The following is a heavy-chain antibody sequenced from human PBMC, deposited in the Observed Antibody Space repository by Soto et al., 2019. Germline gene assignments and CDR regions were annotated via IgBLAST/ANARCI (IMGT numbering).Heavy chain of an antibody. CDR1: GFTISDYY. J-gene: IGHJ4*03. Sequence: GSLRLSCPASGFTISDYYMTWIRQAPGKGLDWVSYISSEGTTTYYADSVRDRFSISLDNAKNSVYLQMNSLRADDSGVYYCAGDLECSGSHWLGDNSYDRDVRGQVTRFPVSS. V-gene: IGHV3-11*01. CDR2: ISSEGTTT. CDR3: AGDLECSGSHWLGDNSYDRDV. D-gene: IGHD3-10*01.